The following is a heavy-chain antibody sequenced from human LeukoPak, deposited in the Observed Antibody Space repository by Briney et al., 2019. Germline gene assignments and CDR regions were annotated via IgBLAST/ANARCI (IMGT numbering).Heavy chain of an antibody. V-gene: IGHV4-31*03. CDR3: ARGRSGGHYYYMDV. CDR1: GGSLSSRGYY. D-gene: IGHD1-26*01. J-gene: IGHJ6*03. CDR2: IYYTGSN. Sequence: PSETLSLTCTVSGGSLSSRGYYWSWIRQHPGKGLESIGCIYYTGSNYYNPSLESRVTMSVDTPHNQLSLKLISLTAADTAVYYCARGRSGGHYYYMDVWGKGTTVTVSS.